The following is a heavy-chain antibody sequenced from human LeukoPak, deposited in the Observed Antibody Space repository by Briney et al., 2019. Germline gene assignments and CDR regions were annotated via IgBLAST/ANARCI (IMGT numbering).Heavy chain of an antibody. CDR1: GYSFTSYA. Sequence: ASVKVSCKASGYSFTSYAMHWVRQAPGQRLEWMGWINTGNGNTKYSQKFQGRVTFTKDTSASTASMELRSLRSEDTAMYYCAREVDSIAATGTNFDYWGQGTLVTVSS. D-gene: IGHD6-13*01. CDR2: INTGNGNT. J-gene: IGHJ4*02. V-gene: IGHV1-3*04. CDR3: AREVDSIAATGTNFDY.